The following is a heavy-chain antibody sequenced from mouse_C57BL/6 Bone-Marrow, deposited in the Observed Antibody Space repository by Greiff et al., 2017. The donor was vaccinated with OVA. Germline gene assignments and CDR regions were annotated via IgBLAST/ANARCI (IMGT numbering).Heavy chain of an antibody. CDR1: GFSLSTFGMG. Sequence: QVTLKESGPGILQPSQTLSLTCSFSGFSLSTFGMGVGWIRQPSGKGLEWLAHIWWDDDKYYNPALKSRLTISKDTSKNQVFLKIANVDTADTATYYGPIYYDYDVGYWYFDVWGTGTTVTVSS. CDR2: IWWDDDK. CDR3: PIYYDYDVGYWYFDV. D-gene: IGHD2-4*01. J-gene: IGHJ1*03. V-gene: IGHV8-8*01.